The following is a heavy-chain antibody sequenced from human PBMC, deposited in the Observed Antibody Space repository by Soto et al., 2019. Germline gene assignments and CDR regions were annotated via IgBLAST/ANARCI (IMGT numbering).Heavy chain of an antibody. CDR2: IYYSGNT. V-gene: IGHV4-39*01. CDR3: ARYSDSTGYYYAGIDY. J-gene: IGHJ4*02. D-gene: IGHD3-22*01. Sequence: SETLSLTCTVSGGSISSSSYYWGWIRQPPGKGLEWIASIYYSGNTYYNPSLKSRVTISVDTSKNQFSLKLSSVTAADTAVYYCARYSDSTGYYYAGIDYWGQGTLVTVS. CDR1: GGSISSSSYY.